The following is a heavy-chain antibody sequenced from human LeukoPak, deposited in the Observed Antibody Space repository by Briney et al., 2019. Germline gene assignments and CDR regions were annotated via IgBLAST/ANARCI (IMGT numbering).Heavy chain of an antibody. D-gene: IGHD5-24*01. Sequence: GGSLRLSCAASGFTFNTYVMHWVRQAPGKGLVWVARIDTDGKTTTYADSVKGRFTVSRDNAKNMLYVQMNSLRAEDTAVYYCVRDKDGYNFWGQGTLVSVSS. CDR3: VRDKDGYNF. CDR1: GFTFNTYV. J-gene: IGHJ4*02. V-gene: IGHV3-74*01. CDR2: IDTDGKTT.